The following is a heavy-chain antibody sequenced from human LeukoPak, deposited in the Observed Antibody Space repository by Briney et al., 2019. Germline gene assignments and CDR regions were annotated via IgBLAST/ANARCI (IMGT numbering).Heavy chain of an antibody. CDR1: GFTVSSNY. CDR2: IYSGGST. D-gene: IGHD3-3*01. V-gene: IGHV3-53*05. CDR3: AKDLGVGYDFWSGYSAFDY. Sequence: GESLRLSCAVSGFTVSSNYMGWVRQAPGKGLEWVSAIYSGGSTYHADSVKGRFTISRDNSKNTLYLQMNSLRAEDTAVYYCAKDLGVGYDFWSGYSAFDYWGQGTLVTVSS. J-gene: IGHJ4*02.